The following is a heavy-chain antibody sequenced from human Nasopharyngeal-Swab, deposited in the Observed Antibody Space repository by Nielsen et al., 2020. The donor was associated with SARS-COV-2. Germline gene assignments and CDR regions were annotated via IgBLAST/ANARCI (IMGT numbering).Heavy chain of an antibody. D-gene: IGHD6-19*01. CDR2: INPNSGGT. CDR1: GYTFTGYY. CDR3: ARAFRTTGYSSGCLRY. Sequence: ASVTVSCKASGYTFTGYYMHWVRQAPGQGLEWMGWINPNSGGTNYAQKFQGWVTMTRDTSISTAYMELSRLRSDDTAVYYCARAFRTTGYSSGCLRYWGQGTLVTVSS. V-gene: IGHV1-2*04. J-gene: IGHJ4*02.